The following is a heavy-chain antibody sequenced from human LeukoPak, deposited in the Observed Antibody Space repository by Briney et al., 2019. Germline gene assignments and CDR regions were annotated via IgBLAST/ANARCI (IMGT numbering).Heavy chain of an antibody. CDR1: GFTFSNYA. D-gene: IGHD3-9*01. Sequence: GGSLRLSCVASGFTFSNYAMSWVRQAPGKGLEWVSAVTGSGGITYYADSVKGRFTISRDNSKNTLYLQMNSLRAEDTAVYYCAKWGDYDVLTGYYDPDYWGQRTLATVSS. CDR2: VTGSGGIT. CDR3: AKWGDYDVLTGYYDPDY. J-gene: IGHJ4*02. V-gene: IGHV3-23*01.